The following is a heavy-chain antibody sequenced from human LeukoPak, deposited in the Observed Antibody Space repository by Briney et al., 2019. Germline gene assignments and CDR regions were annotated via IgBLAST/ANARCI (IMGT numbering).Heavy chain of an antibody. CDR2: VSTSGITL. CDR1: GFTFSNYY. Sequence: PGGSLRLSCSASGFTFSNYYMSWIRQAPGKGLEWVSYVSTSGITLYYADSVKGRFIISRDNAKNSLFLQMNGLRAEDTAVYYCARGDYDKYGMDVWGQGTTVTVSS. J-gene: IGHJ6*02. V-gene: IGHV3-11*01. CDR3: ARGDYDKYGMDV.